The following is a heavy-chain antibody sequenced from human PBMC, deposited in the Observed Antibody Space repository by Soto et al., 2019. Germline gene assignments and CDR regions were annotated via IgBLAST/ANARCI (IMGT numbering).Heavy chain of an antibody. D-gene: IGHD1-1*01. CDR1: GGSISSGGYY. Sequence: SETLSLTCAVSGGSISSGGYYWSWLRQPPGKGLEWIGYNYYSGSTYYNPSLMSRVTISLDTSKNQISLNLTSVTAADMAVYYCAREGSHSAYNFAIGIQLWSFDRWGQGLPVTVSS. J-gene: IGHJ5*02. CDR2: NYYSGST. V-gene: IGHV4-31*11. CDR3: AREGSHSAYNFAIGIQLWSFDR.